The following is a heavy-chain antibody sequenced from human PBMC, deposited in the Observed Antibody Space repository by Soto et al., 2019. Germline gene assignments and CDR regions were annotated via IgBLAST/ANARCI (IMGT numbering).Heavy chain of an antibody. V-gene: IGHV1-8*01. CDR1: GYTFTSYD. Sequence: QVQLVQSGAEVKKPGASVKVSCKASGYTFTSYDINWVRQATGQGLEWMGWMNPNSGNTGYAQKFQGRVTMTRNTSLSTAYMELSSLRSEDTAVYSCARWPAGYYYYGMDVWGQGTTVTVSS. J-gene: IGHJ6*02. CDR2: MNPNSGNT. CDR3: ARWPAGYYYYGMDV. D-gene: IGHD2-15*01.